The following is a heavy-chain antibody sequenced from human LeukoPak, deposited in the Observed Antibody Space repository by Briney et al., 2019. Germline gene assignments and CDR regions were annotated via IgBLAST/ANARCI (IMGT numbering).Heavy chain of an antibody. CDR2: INPNSGGT. J-gene: IGHJ4*02. V-gene: IGHV1-2*02. D-gene: IGHD5-12*01. CDR1: GYSFTGYY. Sequence: GASVKVSCKASGYSFTGYYMHWVRQAPGQGLEWMGWINPNSGGTKYAQKFQGRVTMTRDTSISTAYMELSRLRSDDTAVYYCARVGYSGYDSYFDYWGQGTLVTVSS. CDR3: ARVGYSGYDSYFDY.